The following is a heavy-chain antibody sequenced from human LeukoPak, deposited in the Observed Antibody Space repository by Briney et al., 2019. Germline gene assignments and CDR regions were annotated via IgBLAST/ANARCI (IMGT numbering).Heavy chain of an antibody. Sequence: PGGSLRPSCAVSGITLSNYGMSWVRQAPGKGLEWVAGISGSGGGTNYADSVKGRFTISRDNSKNTLYLQMNRLRAEDTAVYFCAKRGVVIRVILVGFHKEAYYFDSWGQGAQVTVSS. CDR2: ISGSGGGT. D-gene: IGHD3-22*01. J-gene: IGHJ4*02. V-gene: IGHV3-23*01. CDR3: AKRGVVIRVILVGFHKEAYYFDS. CDR1: GITLSNYG.